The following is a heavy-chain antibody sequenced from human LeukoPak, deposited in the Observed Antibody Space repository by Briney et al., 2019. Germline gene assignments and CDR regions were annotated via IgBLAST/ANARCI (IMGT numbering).Heavy chain of an antibody. CDR3: AREMVTMIVVVRTSYGMDV. Sequence: GGSLRLSCAASGFTFSSYAMHWVRQAPGQGLEWVAVISYDGSNKYYADSVKGRFTISRDNSKNTLYLQMNSLRAEDTAVYYCAREMVTMIVVVRTSYGMDVWGQGTTVTVSS. V-gene: IGHV3-30-3*01. CDR1: GFTFSSYA. CDR2: ISYDGSNK. D-gene: IGHD3-22*01. J-gene: IGHJ6*02.